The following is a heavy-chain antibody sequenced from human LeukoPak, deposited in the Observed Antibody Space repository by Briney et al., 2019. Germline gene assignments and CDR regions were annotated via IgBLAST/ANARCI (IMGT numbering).Heavy chain of an antibody. CDR2: MYYTGSA. Sequence: SETLSLTCAVYGGSFSGYYWSWIRQPPGKGLEWIGCMYYTGSAYYNPSLKSRVTISVDTSKNQFSLKLTSVTAADTAVYYCARHGRGDIVVVPAAIPDYWGQGTLVTVSS. D-gene: IGHD2-2*02. J-gene: IGHJ4*02. CDR1: GGSFSGYY. V-gene: IGHV4-34*01. CDR3: ARHGRGDIVVVPAAIPDY.